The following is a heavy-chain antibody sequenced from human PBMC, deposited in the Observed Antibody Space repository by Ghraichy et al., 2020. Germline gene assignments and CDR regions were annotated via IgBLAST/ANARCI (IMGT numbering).Heavy chain of an antibody. CDR3: AREYSNPYYYYYGMDV. CDR2: ISGSGGST. Sequence: GGSLRLSCAASGFTFSSYAMSWVRQAPGKGLEWVSAISGSGGSTYYADSVKGRFTISRDNSKNTLYLQMNSLRAEDTAVYYCAREYSNPYYYYYGMDVWGQGTTVTVSS. D-gene: IGHD6-6*01. V-gene: IGHV3-23*01. J-gene: IGHJ6*02. CDR1: GFTFSSYA.